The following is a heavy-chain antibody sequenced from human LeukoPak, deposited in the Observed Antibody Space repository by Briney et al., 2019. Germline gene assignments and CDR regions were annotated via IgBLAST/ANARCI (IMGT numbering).Heavy chain of an antibody. Sequence: KASETLSLTCTVSSGSISDYYWSWIRRPPGKGLEWIGYIYYSGSTNYNPSLKSRVTILVDMSKNQFSLKMSSVTAADTAVYYCARELKVGNTGYYFDYWGQGTLVTVSS. CDR1: SGSISDYY. D-gene: IGHD2/OR15-2a*01. J-gene: IGHJ4*02. CDR2: IYYSGST. CDR3: ARELKVGNTGYYFDY. V-gene: IGHV4-59*01.